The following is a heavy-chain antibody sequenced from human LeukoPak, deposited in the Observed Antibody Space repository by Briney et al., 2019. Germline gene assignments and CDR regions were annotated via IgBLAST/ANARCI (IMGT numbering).Heavy chain of an antibody. V-gene: IGHV3-21*03. J-gene: IGHJ4*02. CDR1: GFTFSSYT. CDR3: VSGYDY. Sequence: PGGSLRVSCAASGFTFSSYTMNWVRQAPGKGLEWVSSITSNSGCISYADSVKGRFTISRDNAKNSVYLQMNSLRAEDTAVYFCVSGYDYWGQGTLVTVSS. CDR2: ITSNSGCI. D-gene: IGHD3-10*01.